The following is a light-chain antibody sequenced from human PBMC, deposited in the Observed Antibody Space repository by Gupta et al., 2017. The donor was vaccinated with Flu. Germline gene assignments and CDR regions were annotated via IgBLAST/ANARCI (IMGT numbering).Light chain of an antibody. Sequence: SPGQPARITCSGDAVPNQYTYWYQQKRGQAPVLLIYKDTERPSGIPERFSASSSGTTVTLTINGVQAEDEGDYYCQSADSTAWVFGGGTKLTVL. V-gene: IGLV3-25*03. J-gene: IGLJ3*02. CDR2: KDT. CDR1: AVPNQY. CDR3: QSADSTAWV.